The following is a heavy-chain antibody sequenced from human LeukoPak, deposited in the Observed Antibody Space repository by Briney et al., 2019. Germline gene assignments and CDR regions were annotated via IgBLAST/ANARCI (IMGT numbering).Heavy chain of an antibody. CDR1: GYTFTNYY. CDR3: ARDREWGPEDYYDG. V-gene: IGHV1-46*01. J-gene: IGHJ4*02. Sequence: ASVKVSCKASGYTFTNYYIHWVRQAPGQGLEWMGIINPGGGGTMYAQKFQGRVTMTRDTSTSTVYMELSGLRSEDTAVYYCARDREWGPEDYYDGWGQGTLVTVSS. D-gene: IGHD3-22*01. CDR2: INPGGGGT.